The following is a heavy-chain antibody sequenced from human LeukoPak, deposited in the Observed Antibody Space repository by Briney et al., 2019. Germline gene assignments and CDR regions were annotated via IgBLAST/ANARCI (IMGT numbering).Heavy chain of an antibody. CDR1: GDSISSSY. CDR3: ARDVPGSGYYHYFDY. J-gene: IGHJ4*02. V-gene: IGHV4-59*01. CDR2: IYYSGST. D-gene: IGHD3-3*01. Sequence: PSETLSLTCTVSGDSISSSYWSWIRQPPGKGLEWIGYIYYSGSTNYNPSLKSRVTISVDTSKNQFSLKLSSVTAADTAVYYCARDVPGSGYYHYFDYWGQGTLVTVSS.